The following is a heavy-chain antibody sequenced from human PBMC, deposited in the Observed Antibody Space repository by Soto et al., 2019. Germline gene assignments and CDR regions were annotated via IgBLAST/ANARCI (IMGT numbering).Heavy chain of an antibody. J-gene: IGHJ4*02. D-gene: IGHD3-22*01. V-gene: IGHV4-39*01. CDR3: ARQPYDTSDYFDY. CDR2: MYYSGST. CDR1: GDSINTRGYY. Sequence: SETLSLTCTVSGDSINTRGYYWAWIRQPPGKGLEWIGSMYYSGSTDYNPSLKSRVTISVDTSRIHFSLKLISVTAADTAVYYCARQPYDTSDYFDYWGQGTLVTVSS.